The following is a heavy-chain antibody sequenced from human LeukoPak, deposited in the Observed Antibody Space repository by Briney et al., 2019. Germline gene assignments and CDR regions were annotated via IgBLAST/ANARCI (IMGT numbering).Heavy chain of an antibody. CDR2: ISSSSSTI. J-gene: IGHJ6*03. CDR3: AKDGGIMCSSTSCYISEDYYYYYMDV. V-gene: IGHV3-48*01. D-gene: IGHD2-2*02. CDR1: GFTFSSYS. Sequence: GGSLRLSCAASGFTFSSYSMNWVRQAPGKGLEWVSYISSSSSTIYYADSVKGRFTISRDNAKNSLYLQMNSLRAEDTAVYYCAKDGGIMCSSTSCYISEDYYYYYMDVWGKGTTVTVSS.